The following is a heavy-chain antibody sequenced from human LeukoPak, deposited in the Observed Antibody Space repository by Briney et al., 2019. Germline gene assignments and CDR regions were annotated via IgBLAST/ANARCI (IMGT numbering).Heavy chain of an antibody. CDR1: GGSFSSGTYY. V-gene: IGHV4-61*02. CDR3: ARGYDYYDSRGSSDAFDI. Sequence: SETLSLTCTVSGGSFSSGTYYWSWIRQPAGKGLEWIGRIYTSGSTNYNPSLKSRVTISVDTSKIQFSLKLSSVTAADTAVYYCARGYDYYDSRGSSDAFDIWGPGTMVTVSS. J-gene: IGHJ3*02. CDR2: IYTSGST. D-gene: IGHD3-22*01.